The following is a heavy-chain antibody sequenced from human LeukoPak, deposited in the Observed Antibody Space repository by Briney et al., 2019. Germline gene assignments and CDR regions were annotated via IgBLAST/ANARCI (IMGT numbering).Heavy chain of an antibody. CDR3: ATVSEGIAAAGKLAYYFDY. D-gene: IGHD6-13*01. CDR1: GYTLTELS. J-gene: IGHJ4*02. Sequence: PAASVKVSCKVSGYTLTELSMHWVRQAPGKGREWMGGFDPEDGETIYAQKFQGRVTMTEDTSTDTAYMELSSLRSEDTAVYYCATVSEGIAAAGKLAYYFDYWGQGILVTVSS. V-gene: IGHV1-24*01. CDR2: FDPEDGET.